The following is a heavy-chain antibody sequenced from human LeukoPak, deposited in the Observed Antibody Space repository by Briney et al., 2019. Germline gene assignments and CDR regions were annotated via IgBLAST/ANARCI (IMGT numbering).Heavy chain of an antibody. CDR2: ISGSGGST. V-gene: IGHV3-23*01. D-gene: IGHD3-22*01. Sequence: GGSLRLSCAASGFTFSSYGMSWVRQAPGKGLEWVSAISGSGGSTYYADSVKGRFTISRDNSKNTLYLQMNSLRAEDTAVYYCAKEEIYYDSSGSYYFDYWGQGTLVTVSS. J-gene: IGHJ4*02. CDR3: AKEEIYYDSSGSYYFDY. CDR1: GFTFSSYG.